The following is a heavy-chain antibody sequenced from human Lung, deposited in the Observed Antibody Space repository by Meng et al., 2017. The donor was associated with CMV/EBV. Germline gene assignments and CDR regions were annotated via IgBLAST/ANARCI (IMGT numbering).Heavy chain of an antibody. V-gene: IGHV5-51*01. Sequence: GXSXKISXKVSGYMFNIYWIGWVRQKPGKGLEWMGIIYPGDSDVGYSPSFQGQVTISADKSINTAYLQWSGLRASDTAMYYCARQDWTYGHRAYYFDYWGQGTXVTVSS. CDR3: ARQDWTYGHRAYYFDY. D-gene: IGHD3/OR15-3a*01. CDR1: GYMFNIYW. CDR2: IYPGDSDV. J-gene: IGHJ4*02.